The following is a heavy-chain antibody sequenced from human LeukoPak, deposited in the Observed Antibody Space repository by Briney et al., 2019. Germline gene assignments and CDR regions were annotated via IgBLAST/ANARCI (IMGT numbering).Heavy chain of an antibody. D-gene: IGHD5-18*01. Sequence: GGSLRLSCAASGFTFSSYWMSWVRQAPGKGLEWVANIKQDGSEKYYVDSVKGRFTISRDNAKNSLYLQMNSLRAEDTAVYYCARDRGYSYGLDFDYWGQGTLVTVSS. J-gene: IGHJ4*02. CDR1: GFTFSSYW. V-gene: IGHV3-7*01. CDR2: IKQDGSEK. CDR3: ARDRGYSYGLDFDY.